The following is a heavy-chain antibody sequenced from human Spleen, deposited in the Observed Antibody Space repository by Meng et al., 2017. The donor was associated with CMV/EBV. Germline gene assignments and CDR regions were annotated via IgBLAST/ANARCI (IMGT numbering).Heavy chain of an antibody. CDR1: VGSFSGYY. CDR3: ARITMGTIDF. Sequence: SLTCAVYVGSFSGYYWSWIRQPPEKGLEWIGEIDHGGSTNFNPFLKSRVTISVDTSKNQFSLKLSSVTAADIAIYYCARITMGTIDFWGQGSLVTVSS. J-gene: IGHJ4*02. CDR2: IDHGGST. D-gene: IGHD3-10*01. V-gene: IGHV4-34*01.